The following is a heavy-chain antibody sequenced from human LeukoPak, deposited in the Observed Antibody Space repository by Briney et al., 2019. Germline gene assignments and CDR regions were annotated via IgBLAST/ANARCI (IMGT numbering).Heavy chain of an antibody. J-gene: IGHJ4*02. V-gene: IGHV1-46*01. Sequence: VASVKVSCKASGYTFTSYYMHWVRQAPGQGLEWMGIINPSGGSTSYAQKFQGRVTMTRDMSTSTVYMELSSLRSEDTAVYYCARIINSYGFSGAFDYWGQGTLVTVSS. D-gene: IGHD5-18*01. CDR1: GYTFTSYY. CDR2: INPSGGST. CDR3: ARIINSYGFSGAFDY.